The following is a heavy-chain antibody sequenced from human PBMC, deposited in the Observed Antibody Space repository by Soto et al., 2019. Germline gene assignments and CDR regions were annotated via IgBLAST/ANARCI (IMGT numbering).Heavy chain of an antibody. Sequence: GGSLRLSCAASGFTFSSYAMSWVRQAPGKGLEWVSAISGSGGSTYYADSVKGRFTISRDNSKNTLYLQMNSLRAEDTAVYYCAKDGAITMVRGVIIWVKAPYYFDYWGQGTLVTVSS. CDR2: ISGSGGST. V-gene: IGHV3-23*01. CDR1: GFTFSSYA. J-gene: IGHJ4*02. CDR3: AKDGAITMVRGVIIWVKAPYYFDY. D-gene: IGHD3-10*01.